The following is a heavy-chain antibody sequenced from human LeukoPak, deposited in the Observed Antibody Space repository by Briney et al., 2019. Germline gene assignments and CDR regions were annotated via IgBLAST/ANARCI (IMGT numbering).Heavy chain of an antibody. V-gene: IGHV4-39*01. D-gene: IGHD3/OR15-3a*01. J-gene: IGHJ4*02. CDR2: IYYSGNT. CDR1: GVSISSSNSY. CDR3: ARQAGSGLFILP. Sequence: SETLSLTCTVSGVSISSSNSYWGWIRQPPGKGLEWIGSIYYSGNTYYNASLKSRVSISIDTSKNQFSLRLTSVTAADTAVYYCARQAGSGLFILPGGQGTLVTVSS.